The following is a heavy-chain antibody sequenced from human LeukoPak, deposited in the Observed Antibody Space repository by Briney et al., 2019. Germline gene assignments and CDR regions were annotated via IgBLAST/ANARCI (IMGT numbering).Heavy chain of an antibody. CDR1: GGSISSYY. CDR3: ARHLTXXXYFDY. CDR2: IYYSGST. J-gene: IGHJ4*02. V-gene: IGHV4-59*08. Sequence: SETLSLTCTASGGSISSYYWSWIRQPPGKGLEWIGYIYYSGSTNYNPSLKSRVTISVDTSKNQFSLKLSSVTAADTAVYYCARHLTXXXYFDYWGQGTLVTVSS.